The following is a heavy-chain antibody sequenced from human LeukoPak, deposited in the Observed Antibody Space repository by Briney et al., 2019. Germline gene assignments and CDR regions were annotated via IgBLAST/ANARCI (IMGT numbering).Heavy chain of an antibody. CDR1: GYTFTSYY. Sequence: ASVKVSCKASGYTFTSYYMHWVRQAPGQGLEWMGIINPSGGSTSYAQKFQGRVTMTRDMSTSTVYMELSSLRSEDTAVYYCARGCQYQLLIFLYYYMDVWGKGTTVTISS. CDR2: INPSGGST. V-gene: IGHV1-46*01. J-gene: IGHJ6*03. D-gene: IGHD2-2*01. CDR3: ARGCQYQLLIFLYYYMDV.